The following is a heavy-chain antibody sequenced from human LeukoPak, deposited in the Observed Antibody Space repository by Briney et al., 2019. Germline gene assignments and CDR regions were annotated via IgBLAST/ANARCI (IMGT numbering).Heavy chain of an antibody. V-gene: IGHV3-23*01. D-gene: IGHD1-1*01. CDR3: AKVRGWNDAGEDY. Sequence: GGSLRLSCAASGFTFSSYAMSWVRQAPGKGLEWVSAISGSGGSTYYADSVKGRLTISRDNSKNTLYLQMNSLRAEDTAVYYCAKVRGWNDAGEDYWGQGTLVTVSS. CDR1: GFTFSSYA. CDR2: ISGSGGST. J-gene: IGHJ4*02.